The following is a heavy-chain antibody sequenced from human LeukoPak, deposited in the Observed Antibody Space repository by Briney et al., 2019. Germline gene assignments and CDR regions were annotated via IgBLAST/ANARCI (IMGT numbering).Heavy chain of an antibody. CDR2: IYYSGST. D-gene: IGHD6-19*01. CDR1: GGSISSYY. CDR3: ARDSCGWYPEEFDAFDI. J-gene: IGHJ3*02. V-gene: IGHV4-59*01. Sequence: SETLSLTCTVSGGSISSYYWSWIRQPPGKGLEWIGYIYYSGSTNYNPSLKSRVTISVDTSKNQFSLKLSSVTAADTAVYYCARDSCGWYPEEFDAFDIWGQGTMVTVSS.